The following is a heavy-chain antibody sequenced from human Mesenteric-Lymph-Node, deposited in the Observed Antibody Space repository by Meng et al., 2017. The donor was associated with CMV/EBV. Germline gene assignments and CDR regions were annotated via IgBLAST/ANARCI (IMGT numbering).Heavy chain of an antibody. CDR2: ISPNNRDA. J-gene: IGHJ6*02. V-gene: IGHV1-18*01. D-gene: IGHD5-18*01. CDR1: GYTFTSYG. Sequence: ASVKVSCKASGYTFTSYGISWVRQVPGQGLEWVGWISPNNRDANYAQKLQGRVTMTTDASTSTAYMDLRSLRSDDTAVYYCARDFSEAMDLFLDVWGQGTTVTVSS. CDR3: ARDFSEAMDLFLDV.